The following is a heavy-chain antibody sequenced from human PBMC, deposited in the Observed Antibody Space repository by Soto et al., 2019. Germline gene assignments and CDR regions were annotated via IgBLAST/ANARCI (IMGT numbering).Heavy chain of an antibody. CDR3: ARARSGDESRAFDI. J-gene: IGHJ3*02. D-gene: IGHD5-12*01. CDR1: GGSISGFY. V-gene: IGHV4-59*01. Sequence: QVHLQESGSGLAKPSETLSLTCTVSGGSISGFYWSWIRQPPGKGLEGIGYMFHSGSTDYNPSLNSRVTISIAKSKTQFSLRLSSVTAAHTAVYYCARARSGDESRAFDIWGQGTMVTVSS. CDR2: MFHSGST.